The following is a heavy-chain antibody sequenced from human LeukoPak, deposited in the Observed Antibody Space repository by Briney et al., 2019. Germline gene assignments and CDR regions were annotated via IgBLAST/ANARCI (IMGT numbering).Heavy chain of an antibody. Sequence: KTSETLSLTCTVSGGSISSSSYYWGWIRQPPGKGLEWIGSIYYSGSTYYNPSLKSRVTISVDTSKNQFSLKLSSVTAADTAVYYCARHVEDGAYYYYYMDVWGKGTTVTISS. CDR3: ARHVEDGAYYYYYMDV. CDR2: IYYSGST. J-gene: IGHJ6*03. D-gene: IGHD4/OR15-4a*01. CDR1: GGSISSSSYY. V-gene: IGHV4-39*01.